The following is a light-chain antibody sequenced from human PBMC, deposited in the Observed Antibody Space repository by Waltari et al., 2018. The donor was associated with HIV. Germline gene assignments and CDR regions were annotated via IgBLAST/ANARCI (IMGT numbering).Light chain of an antibody. CDR2: EVS. CDR1: SSDVGSSSY. Sequence: QSALTQPASVSGSPGQSITISCTGSSSDVGSSSYVSWYQQHPGNAPKLLIYEVSNRPAGVSPRFSGSKSGNTASLTISGLQPEDEADYYCNSYTSISTWVFGGGTKLTVL. J-gene: IGLJ3*02. CDR3: NSYTSISTWV. V-gene: IGLV2-14*01.